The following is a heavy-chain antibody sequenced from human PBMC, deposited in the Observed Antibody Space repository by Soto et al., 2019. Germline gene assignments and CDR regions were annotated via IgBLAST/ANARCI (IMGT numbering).Heavy chain of an antibody. Sequence: SETLSLTCSFSVFSITSTIYYWCLIRQSPGKGLEWIGNIYYDGSTFYNPSLKSRVTISVDTSKRQFSLRVSSVTAADTAVYYCAIRGRESWRNWLDFWGQGILVTVSS. CDR1: VFSITSTIYY. CDR3: AIRGRESWRNWLDF. D-gene: IGHD3-16*01. CDR2: IYYDGST. V-gene: IGHV4-39*01. J-gene: IGHJ5*01.